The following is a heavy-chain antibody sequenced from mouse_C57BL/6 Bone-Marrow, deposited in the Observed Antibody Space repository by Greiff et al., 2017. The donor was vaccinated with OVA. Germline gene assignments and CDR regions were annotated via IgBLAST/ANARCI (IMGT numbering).Heavy chain of an antibody. CDR3: ARNHYYGSSPAWFAY. V-gene: IGHV1-52*01. D-gene: IGHD1-1*01. CDR2: IDPSDSET. J-gene: IGHJ3*01. CDR1: GYTFTSYW. Sequence: VPLQQPGAELVRPGSSVKLSCKASGYTFTSYWMHWVKQRPIQGLEWIGNIDPSDSETHYNQKFKDKATLTVDKSSSTAYMQLSSLTSEDSAVYYCARNHYYGSSPAWFAYWGQGTLVTVSA.